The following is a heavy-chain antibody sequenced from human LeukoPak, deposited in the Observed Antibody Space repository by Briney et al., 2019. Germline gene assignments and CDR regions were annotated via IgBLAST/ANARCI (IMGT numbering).Heavy chain of an antibody. CDR2: IYYSGST. V-gene: IGHV4-59*01. Sequence: ETLSLTCTVSGGSISTYYWTWIRQPPGKGLEWIGYIYYSGSTNYHPSLKSRVTLSVDTSKKPFSLKLSSVTAADTAVYYCARGLLVGNTGYYFDYWGQGTLVTVSS. J-gene: IGHJ4*02. CDR1: GGSISTYY. D-gene: IGHD1-26*01. CDR3: ARGLLVGNTGYYFDY.